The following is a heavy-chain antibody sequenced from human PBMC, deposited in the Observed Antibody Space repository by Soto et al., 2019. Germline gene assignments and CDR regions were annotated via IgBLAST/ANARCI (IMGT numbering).Heavy chain of an antibody. CDR2: TYYRSKWYN. J-gene: IGHJ3*02. D-gene: IGHD3-10*01. CDR3: ARLITMVRGVIVDAFDI. Sequence: SQTLSLTCAISGDSVSSNSAAWNWIRQSPSRGLEWLGRTYYRSKWYNDYAVSVKSRITINPDTSKNQFSLQLNSVTPEDTAVYYCARLITMVRGVIVDAFDIWGQGTMVTVSS. CDR1: GDSVSSNSAA. V-gene: IGHV6-1*01.